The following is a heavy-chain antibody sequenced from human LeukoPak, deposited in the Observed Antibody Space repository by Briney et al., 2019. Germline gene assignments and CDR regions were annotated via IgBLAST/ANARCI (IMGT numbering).Heavy chain of an antibody. CDR1: GGTFSSYA. Sequence: ASVKVSCKASGGTFSSYAISWVRQAPGQGLEWMGGFDPEDGETIYAQKFQGRVTMTEDTSTDTAYMELSRLRSDDTAVYYCARYSSSSQYYFDYWGQGTLVTVSS. D-gene: IGHD6-13*01. CDR3: ARYSSSSQYYFDY. V-gene: IGHV1-24*01. CDR2: FDPEDGET. J-gene: IGHJ4*02.